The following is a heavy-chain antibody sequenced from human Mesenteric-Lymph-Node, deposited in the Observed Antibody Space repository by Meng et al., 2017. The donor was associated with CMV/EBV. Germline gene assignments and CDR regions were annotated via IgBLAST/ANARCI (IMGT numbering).Heavy chain of an antibody. V-gene: IGHV1-69*10. CDR1: GGTFSSYA. J-gene: IGHJ6*02. CDR2: IIPILGIA. CDR3: ARGGRFLEWLSPPYYYYYGMDV. D-gene: IGHD3-3*01. Sequence: SVKVSCKASGGTFSSYAISWVRQAPGQGLEWMGGIIPILGIANYAQKFQGRVTITADKSTSTAYMELSSLRSEDTAVYYCARGGRFLEWLSPPYYYYYGMDVWGQGTTVTVSS.